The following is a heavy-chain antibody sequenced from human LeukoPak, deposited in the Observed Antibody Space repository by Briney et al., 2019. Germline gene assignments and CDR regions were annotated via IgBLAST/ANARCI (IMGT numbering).Heavy chain of an antibody. CDR1: GFTFSSYG. CDR3: ASMTTEDQGWFDP. V-gene: IGHV3-9*01. Sequence: PGGSLRLSCAASGFTFSSYGMHWVRQAPGKGLEWVSGISWNSGSIGYADSVKGRFTISRDNAKNSLYLQMNSLRAEDTALYYCASMTTEDQGWFDPWGQGTLVTVSS. CDR2: ISWNSGSI. D-gene: IGHD4-17*01. J-gene: IGHJ5*02.